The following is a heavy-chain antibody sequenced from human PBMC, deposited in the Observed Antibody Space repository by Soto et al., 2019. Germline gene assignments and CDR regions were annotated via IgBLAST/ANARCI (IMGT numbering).Heavy chain of an antibody. CDR1: GNTFTGYY. V-gene: IGHV1-2*02. CDR3: VRVESVAASPFES. J-gene: IGHJ4*02. D-gene: IGHD2-15*01. Sequence: QVELVQSGAEVKKPGASVKVSCKASGNTFTGYYVHWVRQAPGQGLEWMGWMNPPSGGTNSARKFQGRVTMTRDTSISTAYIELSSLRSDDTAVYYCVRVESVAASPFESWGQGTLVTVSS. CDR2: MNPPSGGT.